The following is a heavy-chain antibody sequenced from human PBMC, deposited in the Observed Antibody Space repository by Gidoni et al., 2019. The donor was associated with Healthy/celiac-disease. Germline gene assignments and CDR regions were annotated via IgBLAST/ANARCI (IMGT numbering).Heavy chain of an antibody. D-gene: IGHD3-3*01. CDR3: ARDLYDFWSGYLDYYYYYGMDV. Sequence: QVQLVESGGGVVQPGRSLRLSCAASGFTFSSYGMHWVRQAPGKGLEWVAVIWYDGSNTYYADSVKGRFTISRDNSKNTLYLQMNSLRAEDTAVYYCARDLYDFWSGYLDYYYYYGMDVWGQGTTVTVSS. J-gene: IGHJ6*02. CDR1: GFTFSSYG. V-gene: IGHV3-33*01. CDR2: IWYDGSNT.